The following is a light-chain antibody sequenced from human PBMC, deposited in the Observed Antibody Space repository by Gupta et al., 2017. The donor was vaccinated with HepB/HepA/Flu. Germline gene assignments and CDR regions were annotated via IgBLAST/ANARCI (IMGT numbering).Light chain of an antibody. J-gene: IGLJ3*02. CDR3: CSYAGSYTWV. V-gene: IGLV2-11*01. CDR1: SSDVGGYNY. CDR2: DVS. Sequence: QSALTQPRSVSGSPGQSVIMSCTGTSSDVGGYNYVSWYQQHPGKAPKLMIYDVSRRPSGVSDRFSGSKSGNTASLTISGLQAEDEADYYCCSYAGSYTWVFGGGTKMTVL.